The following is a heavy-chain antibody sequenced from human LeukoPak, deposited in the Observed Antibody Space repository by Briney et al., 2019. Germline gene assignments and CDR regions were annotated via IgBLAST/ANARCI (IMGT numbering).Heavy chain of an antibody. D-gene: IGHD3-3*01. J-gene: IGHJ5*02. CDR3: ARHTIFCSFINCSPFDP. CDR1: GASINSALYY. V-gene: IGHV4-39*01. Sequence: PSETLSLTCSVSGASINSALYYWAWIRQTPEQQLEWIGSVSHDGITKYSPSLGGRVSLSADTSKNAFFMEVHSVTAADSAIYYCARHTIFCSFINCSPFDPWGQGTLVTVSS. CDR2: VSHDGIT.